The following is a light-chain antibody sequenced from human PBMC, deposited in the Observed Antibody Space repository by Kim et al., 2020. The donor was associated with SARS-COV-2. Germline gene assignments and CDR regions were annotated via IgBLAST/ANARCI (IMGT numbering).Light chain of an antibody. CDR1: SLRSYF. CDR2: GKN. Sequence: ALGQTVRITCQGDSLRSYFATWYHQKPGQAPILVIYGKNNRPSGIPDRFSGSSSGNTASLTITGTQAGDEANYYCNSRDNDDNVVFGGGTKLTVL. J-gene: IGLJ3*02. CDR3: NSRDNDDNVV. V-gene: IGLV3-19*01.